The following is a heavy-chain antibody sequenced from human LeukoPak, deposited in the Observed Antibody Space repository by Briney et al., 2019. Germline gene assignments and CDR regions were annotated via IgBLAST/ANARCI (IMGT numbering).Heavy chain of an antibody. Sequence: GSLRLSCAASGFTFGSYSMNWVRQAPGKGLEWVSSISSSSSYIYYADSVKGRFTISRDNAKNSLYLQMNSLRAEDTAVYYCARDFSGWYYFDYWGQGTLVTVSS. CDR3: ARDFSGWYYFDY. CDR2: ISSSSSYI. V-gene: IGHV3-21*01. CDR1: GFTFGSYS. D-gene: IGHD6-19*01. J-gene: IGHJ4*02.